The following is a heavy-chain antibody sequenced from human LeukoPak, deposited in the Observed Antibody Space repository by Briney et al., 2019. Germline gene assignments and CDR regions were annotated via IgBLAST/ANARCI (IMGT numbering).Heavy chain of an antibody. CDR3: ARGAHGSGFDS. Sequence: GESLKISCQTFGFTFATNWIGWVRQMPGKGLDCLGVIYPGDSDTRYSPSFQGQVTISADKSISTAYLLWSSLKASDTAIYYCARGAHGSGFDSWGQGTMVTVSS. D-gene: IGHD1-26*01. J-gene: IGHJ3*02. CDR1: GFTFATNW. CDR2: IYPGDSDT. V-gene: IGHV5-51*01.